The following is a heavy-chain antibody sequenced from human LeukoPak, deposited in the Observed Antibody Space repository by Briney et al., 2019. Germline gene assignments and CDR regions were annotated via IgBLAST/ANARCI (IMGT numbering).Heavy chain of an antibody. CDR2: LNSDGRTA. CDR3: AKDPGVVPAHYFDY. CDR1: GFAFSSSW. D-gene: IGHD2-2*01. Sequence: GGSLRLSCAASGFAFSSSWMHWIRQVPGKGLLWVSRLNSDGRTAFYADSVKGRFTVSRDNSKNTLSLQMNSLRAEDTAVYYCAKDPGVVPAHYFDYWGQGILVTVSS. V-gene: IGHV3-74*01. J-gene: IGHJ4*02.